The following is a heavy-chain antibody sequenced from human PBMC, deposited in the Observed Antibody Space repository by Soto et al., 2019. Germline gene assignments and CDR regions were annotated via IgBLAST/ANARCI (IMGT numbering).Heavy chain of an antibody. J-gene: IGHJ6*03. V-gene: IGHV1-18*01. CDR1: GYSFTNYG. CDR2: ISAYNGNT. D-gene: IGHD6-19*01. CDR3: ARDRGVAPPVAGNTHYYYYMDV. Sequence: QDQLVQSVVEVKKPGASVKVSCKASGYSFTNYGITWVRQAPGQGFEWMGWISAYNGNTNYAQKFRGRVTMTTDASTSTAYLELRSLRSDDTAVYYCARDRGVAPPVAGNTHYYYYMDVWGKGTTVTVSS.